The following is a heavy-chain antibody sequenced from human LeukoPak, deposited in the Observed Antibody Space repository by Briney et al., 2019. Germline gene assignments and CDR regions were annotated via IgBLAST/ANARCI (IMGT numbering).Heavy chain of an antibody. CDR1: GYTFTGYY. Sequence: ASVXXSCKASGYTFTGYYMHWVRQAPGQGLEWMGRINHNSGGTNYAQKFQGRVTMTRDKSNSTVYMEMSRLRYGDRAVYYCARAGSYDSSGQTGAWGQGTLVTVSS. J-gene: IGHJ5*02. D-gene: IGHD3-22*01. CDR2: INHNSGGT. V-gene: IGHV1-2*06. CDR3: ARAGSYDSSGQTGA.